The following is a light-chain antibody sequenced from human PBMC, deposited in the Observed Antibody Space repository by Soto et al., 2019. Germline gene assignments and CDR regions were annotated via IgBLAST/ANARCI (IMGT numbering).Light chain of an antibody. J-gene: IGKJ5*01. Sequence: EIVMTQSPGTLSVSPGERATLSCRASESVDRYLSWYQQKPGQAPRLLSYGASTRATGVPARFSGSGSGTEFTLTISSLQSEDFAVYFCQQCREWPLITFGQGTRLEAK. V-gene: IGKV3-15*01. CDR2: GAS. CDR1: ESVDRY. CDR3: QQCREWPLIT.